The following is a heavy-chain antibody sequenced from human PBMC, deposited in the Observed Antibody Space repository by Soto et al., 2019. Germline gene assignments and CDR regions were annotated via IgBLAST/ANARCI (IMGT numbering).Heavy chain of an antibody. Sequence: SETLSLTCAVYGGSFSGYYWSWIRQPPGKGLEWIGEINHSGSTNYNPSLKSRVTISVDTSKNQFSLKLSSVTAADTAVYYCARGKVVGMVYYYYYGMDVWGQGTTVTVSS. J-gene: IGHJ6*02. D-gene: IGHD2-8*01. CDR1: GGSFSGYY. CDR3: ARGKVVGMVYYYYYGMDV. CDR2: INHSGST. V-gene: IGHV4-34*01.